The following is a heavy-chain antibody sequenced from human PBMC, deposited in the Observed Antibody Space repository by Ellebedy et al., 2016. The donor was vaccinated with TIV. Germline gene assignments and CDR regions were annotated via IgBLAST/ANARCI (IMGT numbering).Heavy chain of an antibody. V-gene: IGHV4-34*01. CDR1: CGSFSGYY. Sequence: MPSESLSLTCAVSCGSFSGYYRGWVRQPPGRGLEWIGEVNHSGSTNYNPSLKGRVTISVDTSKNQFSLKVTSVTAADTAVYYCARQKPSDRVTLMSFDTWGRGTLVTVSS. CDR2: VNHSGST. D-gene: IGHD3-16*01. CDR3: ARQKPSDRVTLMSFDT. J-gene: IGHJ4*02.